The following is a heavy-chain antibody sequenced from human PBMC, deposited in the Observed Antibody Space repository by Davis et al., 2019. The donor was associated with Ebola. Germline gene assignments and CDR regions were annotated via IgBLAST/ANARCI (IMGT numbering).Heavy chain of an antibody. CDR2: VSHRGDT. D-gene: IGHD3-3*01. J-gene: IGHJ5*02. CDR1: GGSFSDNY. V-gene: IGHV4-34*01. Sequence: MPSETLSLTCAVYGGSFSDNYYTWIRQPPGRGLEWIGEVSHRGDTIYTSSFESRVTISVDTSKNQFSLKLSSVTAADTAVYYCARGFGVAGITWFDPWGQGTLVTVSS. CDR3: ARGFGVAGITWFDP.